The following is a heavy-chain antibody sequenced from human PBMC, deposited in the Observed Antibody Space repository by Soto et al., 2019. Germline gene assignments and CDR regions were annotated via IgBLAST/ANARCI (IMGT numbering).Heavy chain of an antibody. J-gene: IGHJ4*02. V-gene: IGHV1-18*01. CDR3: ARAVVTAQEYYFDY. Sequence: ASVKVSCKASGGTFSSYAISWARQAPGQGLEWMGWISAYNGNTNYAQKLQGRVTMTTDTSTSTANMELRSLRSGDTAVYYCARAVVTAQEYYFDYWGQGTLVTVSS. CDR2: ISAYNGNT. D-gene: IGHD2-21*02. CDR1: GGTFSSYA.